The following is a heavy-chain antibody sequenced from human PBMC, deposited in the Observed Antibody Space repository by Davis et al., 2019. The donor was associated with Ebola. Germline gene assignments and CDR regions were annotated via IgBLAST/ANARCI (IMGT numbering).Heavy chain of an antibody. V-gene: IGHV1-46*01. CDR2: INPSGGST. Sequence: ASVKVSCKASGYTFTSYYMHWVRQAPGQGLEWMGIINPSGGSTSYAQKFQGRVTMTRDTSTSTVYMELSSLRSEDTAVYYCVSLVVTAITPFDYWGQGTLVTVSS. CDR1: GYTFTSYY. CDR3: VSLVVTAITPFDY. D-gene: IGHD2-21*02. J-gene: IGHJ4*02.